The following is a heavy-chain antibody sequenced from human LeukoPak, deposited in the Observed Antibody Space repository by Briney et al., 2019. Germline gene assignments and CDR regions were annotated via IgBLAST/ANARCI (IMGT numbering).Heavy chain of an antibody. D-gene: IGHD3-10*01. CDR3: AGYGSGSYHKAFDY. V-gene: IGHV4-59*01. CDR1: GGAISSDY. J-gene: IGHJ4*02. CDR2: VHSSGYT. Sequence: SETLSLTCSVSGGAISSDYWAWIRQPPGKGLEWIAYVHSSGYTSYNPSLKSRVTISIDTSKNQFSLKLNSVTAADTAVYYCAGYGSGSYHKAFDYWGQGTLVTVSS.